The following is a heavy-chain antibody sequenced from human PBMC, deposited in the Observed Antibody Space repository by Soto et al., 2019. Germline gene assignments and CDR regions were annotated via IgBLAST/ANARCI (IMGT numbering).Heavy chain of an antibody. V-gene: IGHV1-2*02. CDR2: INPNSGGT. CDR1: GYTFTGYY. CDR3: ARVSDLTDIVVVVAATGLGF. J-gene: IGHJ4*02. Sequence: GASVKVSCKASGYTFTGYYMHWVRQAPGQGLEWMGWINPNSGGTNYAQKFQGRVTMTRDTSISTAYMELSRLRSDDTAVYYCARVSDLTDIVVVVAATGLGFWGQGTLVTVS. D-gene: IGHD2-15*01.